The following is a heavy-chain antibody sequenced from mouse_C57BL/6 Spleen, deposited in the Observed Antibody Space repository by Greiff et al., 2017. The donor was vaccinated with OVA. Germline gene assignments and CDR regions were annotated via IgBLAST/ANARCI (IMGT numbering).Heavy chain of an antibody. CDR3: ARGRRYFDY. CDR1: GFTFKDYY. Sequence: EVQLVESGAELVKPGASVKLSCTASGFTFKDYYMHWVQQRTEQGLEWIGRIDPEDGETKYAPKLQGKATISADTSSNTAYLQLSSLTSEDTAVYYCARGRRYFDYWGQGTTLTVSS. J-gene: IGHJ2*01. V-gene: IGHV14-2*01. CDR2: IDPEDGET.